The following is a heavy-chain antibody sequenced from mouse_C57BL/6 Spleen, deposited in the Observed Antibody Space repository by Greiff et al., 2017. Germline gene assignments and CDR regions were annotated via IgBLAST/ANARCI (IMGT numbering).Heavy chain of an antibody. V-gene: IGHV1-52*01. CDR2: IYPSDSET. CDR1: GYTFTSYW. CDR3: ARGGDYDGFDY. D-gene: IGHD2-4*01. J-gene: IGHJ2*01. Sequence: QVQLQQPGAELVRPGSSVKLSCKASGYTFTSYWMHWVKQRPIQGLEWIGNIYPSDSETHYNQKFKGKATLTVDKSSSTAYMQLSSLTSEDSAVYYCARGGDYDGFDYWGQGTTLTVSS.